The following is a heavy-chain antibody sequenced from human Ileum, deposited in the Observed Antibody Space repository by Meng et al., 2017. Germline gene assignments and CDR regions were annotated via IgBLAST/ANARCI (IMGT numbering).Heavy chain of an antibody. CDR1: GVSISRGFYH. CDR2: IYYSGTI. D-gene: IGHD3-10*01. J-gene: IGHJ5*02. CDR3: ARDRFSSGSSNWFDP. V-gene: IGHV4-31*03. Sequence: QVQLQGSGPGLVKPSPTLSLTCTVSGVSISRGFYHWNWIRQHPGKGLEWIGSIYYSGTIYYNPSLKSRVTISLDTSKNQFSLNLSSVTAADTAVYYCARDRFSSGSSNWFDPWGQGTLVTVSS.